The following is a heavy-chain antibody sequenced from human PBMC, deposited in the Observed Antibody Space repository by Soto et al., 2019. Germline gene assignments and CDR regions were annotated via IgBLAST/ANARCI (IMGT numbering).Heavy chain of an antibody. D-gene: IGHD2-8*02. J-gene: IGHJ6*02. CDR2: ITGSSSTI. Sequence: PGGSLRLSCAASGFMFIRYNMHWFRQAPWKGLEWISSITGSSSTIYYSDSVKGRFTISRDNAKNTLYLQMNSLRAEDTAVYYCAKAGTPGYYYYGMDVWGQGTTVTVSS. CDR3: AKAGTPGYYYYGMDV. CDR1: GFMFIRYN. V-gene: IGHV3-48*01.